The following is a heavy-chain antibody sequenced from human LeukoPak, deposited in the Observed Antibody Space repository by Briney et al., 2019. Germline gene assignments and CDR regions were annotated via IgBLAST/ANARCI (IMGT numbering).Heavy chain of an antibody. V-gene: IGHV1-69*05. CDR2: IIPIFGTA. CDR3: ASSGVVSVFEPHRH. J-gene: IGHJ4*02. CDR1: GYTFTSYD. Sequence: GASVKVSCKASGYTFTSYDINWVRQATGQGLEWMGGIIPIFGTANYAQKFQGRVTITTDESTSTAYMELSSLRSEDTAVYYCASSGVVSVFEPHRHWGQGTLVTVSS. D-gene: IGHD3-3*01.